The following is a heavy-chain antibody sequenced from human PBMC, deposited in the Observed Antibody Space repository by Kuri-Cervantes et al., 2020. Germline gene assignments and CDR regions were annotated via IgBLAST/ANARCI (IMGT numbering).Heavy chain of an antibody. CDR2: ISYDGSNK. CDR1: GFTFSSYA. V-gene: IGHV3-30-3*01. Sequence: GGSLRLSCAASGFTFSSYAMHWVRQAPGKGLEWVAVISYDGSNKYYADSVKGRFTISRDNSKNTLYLQMNSLRAEDTAVYYCARGVVDYDILTGPHFDYWGQGTLVTVSS. D-gene: IGHD3-9*01. CDR3: ARGVVDYDILTGPHFDY. J-gene: IGHJ4*02.